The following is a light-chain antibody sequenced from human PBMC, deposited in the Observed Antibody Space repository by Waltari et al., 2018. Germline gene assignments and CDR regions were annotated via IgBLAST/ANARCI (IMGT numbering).Light chain of an antibody. CDR1: QTVYTY. V-gene: IGKV3-11*01. Sequence: EIVLTQSPATLSLSPGDRAKLSCRASQTVYTYLAWYQHKPGQAPRLLIYAASTRATGIPARFSGSGSGTDFTLTISSLEPEDFAVYYCQQRYIWPQTFGQGTKLEIK. CDR3: QQRYIWPQT. CDR2: AAS. J-gene: IGKJ2*01.